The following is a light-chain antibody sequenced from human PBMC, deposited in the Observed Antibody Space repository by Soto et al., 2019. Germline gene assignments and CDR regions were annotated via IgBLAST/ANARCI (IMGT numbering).Light chain of an antibody. J-gene: IGKJ1*01. CDR3: QQYNNWPLWT. CDR2: GAS. V-gene: IGKV3-15*01. CDR1: QSVSNN. Sequence: EIVRTQSPATLSVSPGEKATLSCRASQSVSNNLAWFQQKPGQVPRLLIYGASNRATGVSARFSGSGSGTEFTLTITSLQSEDFAVYYCQQYNNWPLWTFGQGTKVDIK.